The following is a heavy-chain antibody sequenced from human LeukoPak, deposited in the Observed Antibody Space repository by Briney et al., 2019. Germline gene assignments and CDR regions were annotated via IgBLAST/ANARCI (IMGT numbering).Heavy chain of an antibody. J-gene: IGHJ4*02. V-gene: IGHV1-46*01. CDR3: ARAQGASYYYDSSGEFDY. CDR1: GYTFTSYY. Sequence: ASVKVSCTASGYTFTSYYMHWVRQAPGQGLEWMGIINPSGGSASYTQKFQGRVTMTRDTSTSTVYMELSSLRSEDTAVYYCARAQGASYYYDSSGEFDYWGQGTLVTVSS. CDR2: INPSGGSA. D-gene: IGHD3-22*01.